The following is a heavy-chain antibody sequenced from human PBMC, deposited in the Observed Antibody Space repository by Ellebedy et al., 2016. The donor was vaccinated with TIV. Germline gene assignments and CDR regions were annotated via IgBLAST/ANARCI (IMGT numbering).Heavy chain of an antibody. CDR1: GFTFSSYW. Sequence: GGSLRLSCTVSGFTFSSYWMGWVRQAPGKGLEWVANIYQDGSDKYYVNSVKGRFTIARDNAKNSLYLQMSSLRVEDTAVYYCATDGSYGDYRSPTHAFVMWGQGTMVAVSS. J-gene: IGHJ3*02. D-gene: IGHD4-17*01. CDR2: IYQDGSDK. CDR3: ATDGSYGDYRSPTHAFVM. V-gene: IGHV3-7*01.